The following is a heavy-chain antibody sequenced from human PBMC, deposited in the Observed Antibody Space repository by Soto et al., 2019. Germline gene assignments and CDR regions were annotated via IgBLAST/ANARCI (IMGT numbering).Heavy chain of an antibody. CDR1: GFTFSNYA. J-gene: IGHJ6*02. CDR2: IGSSGSNT. Sequence: EVQLLESGEGLVQPGGSLKLSCAASGFTFSNYAMSWVRQAPGKGLEWVSGIGSSGSNTYYADSVKGRFTISRDNSKNSLVLQKNSLRAEDTAEYYCARVVRYFDTPYGMDVWGQGTTVTVSS. D-gene: IGHD3-9*01. V-gene: IGHV3-23*01. CDR3: ARVVRYFDTPYGMDV.